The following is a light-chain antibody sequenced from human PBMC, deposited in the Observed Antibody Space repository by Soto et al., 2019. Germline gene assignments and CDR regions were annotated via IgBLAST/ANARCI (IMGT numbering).Light chain of an antibody. J-gene: IGLJ3*02. CDR1: NIGIKT. CDR3: SSYVGNNNLV. CDR2: DNR. V-gene: IGLV3-21*02. Sequence: SYELTQPPSVSVAPGQTARITCGGNNIGIKTVHWYQHKSGQAPVLVVFDNRDRPSGIPERFSASNSGNTATLTISRVETGDEADYYCSSYVGNNNLVFGGGTKLTVL.